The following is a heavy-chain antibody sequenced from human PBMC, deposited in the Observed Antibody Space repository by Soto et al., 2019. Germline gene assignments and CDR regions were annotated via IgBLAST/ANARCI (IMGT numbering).Heavy chain of an antibody. CDR2: ISYSGTT. J-gene: IGHJ4*02. CDR3: ARDPQPRNDYGGHDY. V-gene: IGHV4-59*01. D-gene: IGHD4-17*01. Sequence: SETLSLTCTVSGGSLSSYYWSWIRRPPGMGLEWIASISYSGTTNYNSSLKSRVTISIDTSKNQFSLKFNSVTAADTALYYCARDPQPRNDYGGHDYWGQGTLVTVSS. CDR1: GGSLSSYY.